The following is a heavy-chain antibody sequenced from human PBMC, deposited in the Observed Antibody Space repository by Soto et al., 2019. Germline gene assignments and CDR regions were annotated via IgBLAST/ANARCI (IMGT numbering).Heavy chain of an antibody. D-gene: IGHD5-12*01. J-gene: IGHJ4*02. Sequence: QVQLVESGGGVVQPGRSLRLSCVASGLTFSTQGMHWVRQAPGKGLEWVGVIYNDGSTTYYADSAKGRFTISRDNSKNNLYLQMNSLRAEDTAVYYCARNPSGVDIASTKDWGQGTLVTVSS. CDR1: GLTFSTQG. V-gene: IGHV3-33*01. CDR2: IYNDGSTT. CDR3: ARNPSGVDIASTKD.